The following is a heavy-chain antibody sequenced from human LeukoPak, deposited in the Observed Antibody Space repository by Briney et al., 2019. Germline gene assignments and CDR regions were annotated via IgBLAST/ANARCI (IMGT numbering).Heavy chain of an antibody. CDR3: ARSSGFDI. V-gene: IGHV3-48*02. CDR1: GFTFSIYN. J-gene: IGHJ3*02. CDR2: ITSGSGTI. Sequence: GGSLRLSCTASGFTFSIYNMNWVRQAPGKGLEWVSCITSGSGTISYADSVKGRFTIARDNAKNSLYLQMNRLRDEDTAVYYCARSSGFDIWGQGTMVTVSS.